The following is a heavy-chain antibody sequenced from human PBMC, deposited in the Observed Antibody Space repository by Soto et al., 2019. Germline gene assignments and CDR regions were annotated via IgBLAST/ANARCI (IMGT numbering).Heavy chain of an antibody. CDR1: GFTFSSSA. J-gene: IGHJ4*02. CDR3: ARSGYYYPLDFDH. D-gene: IGHD3-22*01. Sequence: GGSLRLSCAASGFTFSSSAMSWVRQAPGKGLEWVSAISGSVGSTYYADTVKGRFTVSRDNSKNTLYLQMNSLRAEDTAVYYCARSGYYYPLDFDHWGQGNLVTVSS. V-gene: IGHV3-23*01. CDR2: ISGSVGST.